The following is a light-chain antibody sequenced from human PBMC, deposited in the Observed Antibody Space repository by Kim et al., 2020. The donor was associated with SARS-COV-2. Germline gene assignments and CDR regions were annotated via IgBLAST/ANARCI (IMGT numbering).Light chain of an antibody. V-gene: IGLV3-1*01. J-gene: IGLJ3*02. CDR1: KLGHKF. CDR3: QTWDTTVV. Sequence: SYELTQPPSVSVSPGQTATIACSGDKLGHKFTSWYQQRPGQSPVVVIYRYTRRPSGIPERFSASKSGNTATLTIRGTQAMDEADYYCQTWDTTVVFGGGTQLTVL. CDR2: RYT.